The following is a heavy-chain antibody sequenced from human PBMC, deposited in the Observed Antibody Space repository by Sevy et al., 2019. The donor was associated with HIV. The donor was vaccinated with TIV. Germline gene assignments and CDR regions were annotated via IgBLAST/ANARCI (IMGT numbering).Heavy chain of an antibody. V-gene: IGHV1-69*13. J-gene: IGHJ4*02. Sequence: ASVKVSCKASGGTFSSYGISWVRQAPGQGLEWMGGTIPIFGTVNYARKSQGKVTITADESTKTAYMELSSLRSEDTAVYYCARGGGNGWYYFDYWGQETLVTVSS. D-gene: IGHD6-19*01. CDR2: TIPIFGTV. CDR3: ARGGGNGWYYFDY. CDR1: GGTFSSYG.